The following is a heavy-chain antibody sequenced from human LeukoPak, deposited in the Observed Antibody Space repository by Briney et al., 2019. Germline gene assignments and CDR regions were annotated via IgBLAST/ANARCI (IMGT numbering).Heavy chain of an antibody. CDR2: IKPDGSEQ. D-gene: IGHD3-3*01. CDR1: GFTFSDYY. J-gene: IGHJ5*01. V-gene: IGHV3-7*01. Sequence: GGSLRLSCAASGFTFSDYYMSWVRQAPGEGLDWVAAIKPDGSEQYYVDSVKGRFTISRDNAKNSLFLQMNSLRAEDTALYYCARGEKSGVAYTNWLDSWGQGTLVPVSS. CDR3: ARGEKSGVAYTNWLDS.